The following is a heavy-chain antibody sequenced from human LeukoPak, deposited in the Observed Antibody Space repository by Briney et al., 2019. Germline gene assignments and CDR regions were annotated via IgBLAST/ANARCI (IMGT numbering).Heavy chain of an antibody. CDR1: GFSFSTYA. V-gene: IGHV3-23*01. D-gene: IGHD3-22*01. CDR2: VNGNGGST. CDR3: AKDGYYDSSGYPDPYYYYYGMDV. Sequence: GGSLRLSCAASGFSFSTYAMSWVRQAPGKGLEWVSGVNGNGGSTSYADSVKGRFTIFRDNSKNTLYLQMNSLRAEDTAVYYCAKDGYYDSSGYPDPYYYYYGMDVWGQGTTVTVSS. J-gene: IGHJ6*02.